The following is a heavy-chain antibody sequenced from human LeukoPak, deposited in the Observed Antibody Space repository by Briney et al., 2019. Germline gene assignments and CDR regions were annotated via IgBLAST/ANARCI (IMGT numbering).Heavy chain of an antibody. CDR1: GGSIITNNCY. CDR3: ARPVSQECNNNMDV. Sequence: SETLSLTCSVSGGSIITNNCYWGWIRQPPGKGLEWIGSIHNSGSTYYNPSLKSRVTISGDTSKNQFSLKLRSVTAADTAIYYCARPVSQECNNNMDVWGQGTTVTVSS. D-gene: IGHD1/OR15-1a*01. V-gene: IGHV4-39*01. CDR2: IHNSGST. J-gene: IGHJ6*02.